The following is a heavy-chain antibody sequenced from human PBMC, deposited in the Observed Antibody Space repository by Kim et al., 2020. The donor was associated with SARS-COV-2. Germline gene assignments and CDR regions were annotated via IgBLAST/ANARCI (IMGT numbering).Heavy chain of an antibody. V-gene: IGHV3-23*01. D-gene: IGHD3-22*01. CDR1: GFTFSSYA. J-gene: IGHJ4*02. CDR2: ISGSGGST. Sequence: GGSLRLSCAASGFTFSSYAMSWVRQAPGKGLEWVSAISGSGGSTYYADSVKGRFTISRDNSKNTLYLQMNSLRAEDTAVYYCAKDRYYDSSGYCYYFDYWGQGTLVTVSS. CDR3: AKDRYYDSSGYCYYFDY.